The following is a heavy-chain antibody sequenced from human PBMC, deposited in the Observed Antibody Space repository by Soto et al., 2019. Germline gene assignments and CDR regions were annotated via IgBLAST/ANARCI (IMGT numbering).Heavy chain of an antibody. CDR2: ISSSGSYI. V-gene: IGHV3-21*01. J-gene: IGHJ4*02. CDR3: AGDNAVGEFDF. CDR1: GFTFSSYS. Sequence: EVQLVESGGGLVKPGGSLRLSCAASGFTFSSYSMNWVRQVPGKGLEWVSPISSSGSYINYEDSVKGRFTISRDNAKNSLFLQMDSLRAEDTAVYFCAGDNAVGEFDFWGQGTLVTLSS. D-gene: IGHD3-16*01.